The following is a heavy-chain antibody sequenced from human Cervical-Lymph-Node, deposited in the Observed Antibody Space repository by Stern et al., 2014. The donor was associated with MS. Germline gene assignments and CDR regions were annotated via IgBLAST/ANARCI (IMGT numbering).Heavy chain of an antibody. D-gene: IGHD2-2*01. V-gene: IGHV2-5*02. CDR1: GFSLSTRGVG. J-gene: IGHJ4*02. Sequence: QITLKESGPTLVKPTQPLTLTCTFSGFSLSTRGVGVGWIRQPPGKALEWLAFLYWDDSKRYSPSLKNRLTITKDTSKNQVVLTMNNVDPVDTATFYCATHAPGVVPAALDYWGQGTLVTVS. CDR2: LYWDDSK. CDR3: ATHAPGVVPAALDY.